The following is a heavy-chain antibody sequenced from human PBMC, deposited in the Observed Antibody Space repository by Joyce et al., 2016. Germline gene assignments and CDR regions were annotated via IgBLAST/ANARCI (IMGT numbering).Heavy chain of an antibody. Sequence: QVQLVESGGGVVQPGRSLSLACAASGITLSNYGVHWVRQAPGKGLEWVAVISYDGIYKYYADSVKGRFTISRDNSKNTVFLEMNSLRTEDTAVYYCAKILTATYSSGWFLDYWGQGTLVTVSS. CDR3: AKILTATYSSGWFLDY. J-gene: IGHJ4*02. D-gene: IGHD6-25*01. V-gene: IGHV3-30*18. CDR1: GITLSNYG. CDR2: ISYDGIYK.